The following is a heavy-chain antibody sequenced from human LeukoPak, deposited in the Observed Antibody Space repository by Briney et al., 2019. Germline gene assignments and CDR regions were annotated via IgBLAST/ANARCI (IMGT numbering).Heavy chain of an antibody. V-gene: IGHV3-53*01. Sequence: GGSLGLSCAASGFDVSSKFMTWVRQAPGKGLEWVLVIYSGGLTFYADSVQGRFTISRDNSKNTVYLHMNDLKADDTAVYYCAKDEAAAGGGLDHWGQGTLVIVSS. J-gene: IGHJ4*02. D-gene: IGHD6-13*01. CDR2: IYSGGLT. CDR3: AKDEAAAGGGLDH. CDR1: GFDVSSKF.